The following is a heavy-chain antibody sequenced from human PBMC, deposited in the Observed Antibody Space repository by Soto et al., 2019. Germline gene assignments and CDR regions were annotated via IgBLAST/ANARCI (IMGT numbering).Heavy chain of an antibody. CDR1: GGSIISGDYY. Sequence: SETLSLTCTVSGGSIISGDYYWILIRQPPGKGLEWIGYIYYSGSTYYNPSLKSRVTISVDTSKNQFSLKLSSVTAADTAVYYCARSPNPLYYYDSSGYPPRWFDPWGQGTLVTVSS. CDR3: ARSPNPLYYYDSSGYPPRWFDP. CDR2: IYYSGST. D-gene: IGHD3-22*01. V-gene: IGHV4-30-4*01. J-gene: IGHJ5*02.